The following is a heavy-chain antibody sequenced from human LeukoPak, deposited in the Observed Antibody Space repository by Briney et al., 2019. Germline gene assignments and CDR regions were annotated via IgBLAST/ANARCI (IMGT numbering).Heavy chain of an antibody. J-gene: IGHJ4*02. CDR2: IKQDGSET. D-gene: IGHD5-18*01. CDR1: GFTFSSYW. CDR3: AKGTILARYSYVTY. V-gene: IGHV3-7*03. Sequence: GGSLRLSCAASGFTFSSYWMSWVRQAPGKGLEWVANIKQDGSETYYVDSVKGRFTISRDNAKNSLYLQMNSLRAEDTAVYYCAKGTILARYSYVTYWGQGTLVTVSS.